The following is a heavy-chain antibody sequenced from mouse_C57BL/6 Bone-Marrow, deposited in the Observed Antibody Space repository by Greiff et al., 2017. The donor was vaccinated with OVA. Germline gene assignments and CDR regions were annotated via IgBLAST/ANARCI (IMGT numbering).Heavy chain of an antibody. CDR3: ARVIVTTSFYWYFDV. J-gene: IGHJ1*03. V-gene: IGHV3-6*01. D-gene: IGHD2-13*01. CDR2: ISYDGSN. Sequence: EVQLQEPGPGLVKPSQSLSLTCSVTGYSITSGCYWNWNRQPPGNKLEWMGYISYDGSNNYNPNLKNRISITRDTSTNQFFLKLNSLTTEDTATYDCARVIVTTSFYWYFDVWGTGTTVTVSS. CDR1: GYSITSGCY.